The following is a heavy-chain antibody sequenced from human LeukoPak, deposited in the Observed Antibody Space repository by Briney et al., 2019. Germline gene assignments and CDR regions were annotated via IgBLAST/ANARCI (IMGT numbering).Heavy chain of an antibody. Sequence: GGSLRLSCAASGFTFSSYSMNWVRQAPGKGLEWVSSISSSSSYIYYADSVKGRFTISRDNAKNSLYLQMNSLRAEDTAVYYCAREGYCSSTSCYWFTYWGQGILVTVSS. CDR1: GFTFSSYS. J-gene: IGHJ4*02. D-gene: IGHD2-2*01. V-gene: IGHV3-21*01. CDR2: ISSSSSYI. CDR3: AREGYCSSTSCYWFTY.